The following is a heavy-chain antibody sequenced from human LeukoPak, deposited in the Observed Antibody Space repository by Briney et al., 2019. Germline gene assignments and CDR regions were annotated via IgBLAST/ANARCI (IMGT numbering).Heavy chain of an antibody. J-gene: IGHJ4*02. Sequence: SVKGRFTISRDNSKNTLYLQMNSLRAEDTAVYYCAKSPYSSGWLHYYWGQGTLVTVSS. V-gene: IGHV3-23*01. CDR3: AKSPYSSGWLHYY. D-gene: IGHD6-19*01.